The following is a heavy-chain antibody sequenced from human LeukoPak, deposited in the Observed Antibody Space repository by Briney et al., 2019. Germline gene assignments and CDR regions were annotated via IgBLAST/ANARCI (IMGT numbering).Heavy chain of an antibody. J-gene: IGHJ4*02. CDR3: ARWGGAAAGYY. CDR2: IIPIFGTA. D-gene: IGHD6-13*01. V-gene: IGHV1-69*05. Sequence: GSSVKVSCKASGGTFSSYAISWVRQAPGQGLEWMGGIIPIFGTANYAQKFQGRVTMTRNTSISTAYMELSSLRSEDTAVYYCARWGGAAAGYYWGQGTLVTVSS. CDR1: GGTFSSYA.